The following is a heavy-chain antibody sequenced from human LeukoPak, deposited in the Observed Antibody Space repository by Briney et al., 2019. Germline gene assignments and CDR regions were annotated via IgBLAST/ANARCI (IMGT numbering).Heavy chain of an antibody. CDR3: VRDIDWSTTIV. V-gene: IGHV4-38-2*02. Sequence: SETLSLTCTVSGYPIDSGYYWGWIRQPPGKGLEWIGSIYHSGSTYYNPSLNDRVTISFDTSKNQFPLHLTSVTAADTAVYYCVRDIDWSTTIVWGQGILVTVSS. J-gene: IGHJ4*02. CDR1: GYPIDSGYY. D-gene: IGHD5-24*01. CDR2: IYHSGST.